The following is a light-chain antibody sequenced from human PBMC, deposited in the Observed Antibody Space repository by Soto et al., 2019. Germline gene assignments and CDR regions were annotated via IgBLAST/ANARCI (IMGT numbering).Light chain of an antibody. Sequence: EIVMTQSPATLSVSPGERATLSCRASQSVSNNLAWYQQKPAQVPRLLIYGASTRATGIPARFSGSGSRTEFTLTICSLQSEDFAVYYCQQYNNWPWTFGQGTKVDIK. J-gene: IGKJ1*01. CDR3: QQYNNWPWT. CDR1: QSVSNN. CDR2: GAS. V-gene: IGKV3-15*01.